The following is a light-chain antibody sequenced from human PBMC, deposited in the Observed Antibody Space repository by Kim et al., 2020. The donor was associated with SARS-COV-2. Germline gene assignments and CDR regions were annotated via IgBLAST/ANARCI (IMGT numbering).Light chain of an antibody. J-gene: IGKJ4*01. Sequence: DIQLTQSPSFLSASVGDRVTITCRASQDISSFLAWYQQKPGKAPKLLIHGASNLQTGVPSRVSGSGSGTEFTLTISSLQPEDFATYYCQQVNSYPLTFGGGTKLEI. V-gene: IGKV1-9*01. CDR2: GAS. CDR1: QDISSF. CDR3: QQVNSYPLT.